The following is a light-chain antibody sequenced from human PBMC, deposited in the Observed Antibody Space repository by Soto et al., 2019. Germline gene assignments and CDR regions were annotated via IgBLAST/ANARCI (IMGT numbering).Light chain of an antibody. Sequence: EIWLTQSPATLSSSPGERATLSCRASQTFGGGYIAWYQQKPGQAPRLLMSGASTRAAGTPDRFSGFASGRDCTLTISRLEPGDFAVYYCQQYLSSPSSFGGGTRVDIK. V-gene: IGKV3-20*01. J-gene: IGKJ4*01. CDR1: QTFGGGY. CDR3: QQYLSSPSS. CDR2: GAS.